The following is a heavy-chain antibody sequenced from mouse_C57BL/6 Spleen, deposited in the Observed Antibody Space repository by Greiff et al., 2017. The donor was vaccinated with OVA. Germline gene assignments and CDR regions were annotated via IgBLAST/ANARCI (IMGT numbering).Heavy chain of an antibody. CDR3: ARYYGNAFDY. CDR1: GYAFSSSW. D-gene: IGHD2-1*01. CDR2: IYPGDGDT. J-gene: IGHJ2*01. V-gene: IGHV1-82*01. Sequence: QVQLQQSGPELVKPGASVKISCKASGYAFSSSWMNWVKQRPGKGLEWIGRIYPGDGDTNYNGKFKGKATLTADKSSSTAYMQLSSLTSEDSAVYFSARYYGNAFDYWGQGTTLTVSS.